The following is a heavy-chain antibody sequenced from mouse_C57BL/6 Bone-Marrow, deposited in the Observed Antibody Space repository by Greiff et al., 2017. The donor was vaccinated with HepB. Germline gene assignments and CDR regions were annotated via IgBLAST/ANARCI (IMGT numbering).Heavy chain of an antibody. D-gene: IGHD2-3*01. CDR1: GYTFTSYW. CDR3: APYDGYSYYFDY. J-gene: IGHJ2*01. Sequence: VQLQQPGAELVRPGTSVKLSCKASGYTFTSYWMHWVKQRPGQGLEWIGVIDPSDSYTNYNQKFKGKATLTVDTSSSTAYMQLSSLTSEDSAVYYCAPYDGYSYYFDYWGQGTTLTVSS. V-gene: IGHV1-59*01. CDR2: IDPSDSYT.